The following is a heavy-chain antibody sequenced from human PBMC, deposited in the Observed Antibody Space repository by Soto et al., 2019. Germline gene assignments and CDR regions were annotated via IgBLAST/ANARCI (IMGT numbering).Heavy chain of an antibody. CDR1: GGSISSYY. CDR2: IYYSGST. Sequence: PSETLSLTCTVSGGSISSYYWSWIRQPPGKGLEWIGYIYYSGSTNYNPSLKSRVTISVDTSKNQFSLKLSSVTAADTAVYYCAREVSDSSGYTFDYWGQGTLVTVSS. CDR3: AREVSDSSGYTFDY. D-gene: IGHD3-22*01. V-gene: IGHV4-59*01. J-gene: IGHJ4*02.